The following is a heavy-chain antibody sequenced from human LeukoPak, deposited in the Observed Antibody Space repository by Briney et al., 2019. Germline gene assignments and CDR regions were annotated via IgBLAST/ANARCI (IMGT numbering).Heavy chain of an antibody. Sequence: SETLSLTCAVYGGSFSGYYWSWIRQPPGKGLEWIGEINHSGSTNYNPSLKSRVTISVDTSKNQFSLKLSPVTAADTAVYYCARGPRIAVALYRYWGQGTLVTVSS. D-gene: IGHD6-19*01. J-gene: IGHJ4*02. CDR3: ARGPRIAVALYRY. V-gene: IGHV4-34*01. CDR2: INHSGST. CDR1: GGSFSGYY.